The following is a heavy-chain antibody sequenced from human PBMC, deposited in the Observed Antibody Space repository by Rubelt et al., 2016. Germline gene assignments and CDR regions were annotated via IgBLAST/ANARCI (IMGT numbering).Heavy chain of an antibody. CDR1: GGSFSGYY. V-gene: IGHV4-34*01. CDR3: ARHNWYFDL. J-gene: IGHJ2*01. CDR2: INHSGST. Sequence: QVQLQQWGAGLLKPSETLSLTCAVYGGSFSGYYWSWIRQPPGKGLEWIGEINHSGSTNYNPSLKGRGTIAVDTSKNQFSLKLSSVTAADTAVYYCARHNWYFDLWGRGTLVTVSS.